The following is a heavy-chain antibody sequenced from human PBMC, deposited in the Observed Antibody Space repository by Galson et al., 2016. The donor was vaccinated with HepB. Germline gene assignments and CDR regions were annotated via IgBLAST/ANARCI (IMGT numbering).Heavy chain of an antibody. CDR2: LSYDETKT. CDR1: GFSFRNYA. D-gene: IGHD2-21*02. V-gene: IGHV3-30-3*02. J-gene: IGHJ4*02. CDR3: AKLDCGRNCPRDY. Sequence: SLRLSCAASGFSFRNYAMLWVRQAPGKGLDWVAVLSYDETKTYYADSVKGRFTVSRDNSKYTLYLQMNSLRVEDTAVYYCAKLDCGRNCPRDYWGQGTQVTVSS.